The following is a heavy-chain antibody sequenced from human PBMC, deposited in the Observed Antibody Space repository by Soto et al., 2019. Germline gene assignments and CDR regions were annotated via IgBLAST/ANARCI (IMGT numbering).Heavy chain of an antibody. V-gene: IGHV1-2*04. J-gene: IGHJ3*02. CDR1: GYTLSGYY. Sequence: GASVKVSCKASGYTLSGYYMHWVRQAPGQGLEWMGWFNPNSGDTNYAQKFQGWVTMTRDTSITTAYMELSRLKSDDTAVYYCAREGGDREGDSEGNDAFDSWGQETRVT. CDR2: FNPNSGDT. CDR3: AREGGDREGDSEGNDAFDS. D-gene: IGHD5-12*01.